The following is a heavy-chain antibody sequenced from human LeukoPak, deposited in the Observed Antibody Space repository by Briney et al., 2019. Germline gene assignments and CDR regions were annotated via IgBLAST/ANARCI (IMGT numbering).Heavy chain of an antibody. CDR3: ARGYCSTTSCEYFQH. Sequence: PGGSLRLSCAASGFTFSSYEMNWVRQAPGKGLEWVSYITGSGTTIYYTDSVKGRFTISRDNAKNTLYLQMNSLRAEDTAIYYCARGYCSTTSCEYFQHWGQGTLVTVSA. CDR2: ITGSGTTI. V-gene: IGHV3-48*03. J-gene: IGHJ1*01. CDR1: GFTFSSYE. D-gene: IGHD2-2*01.